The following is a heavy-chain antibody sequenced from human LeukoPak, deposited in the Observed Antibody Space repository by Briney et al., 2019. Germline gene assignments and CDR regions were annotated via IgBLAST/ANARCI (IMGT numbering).Heavy chain of an antibody. J-gene: IGHJ4*02. CDR3: AGSIAVAGPFDY. CDR2: INAGNGNT. Sequence: ASVKVSFKASGYIFTSNALHWVRQAPGQRLEWMGWINAGNGNTKYSQKFQGRVTIARDTSASTAYMELSSLRSEDTAVYYCAGSIAVAGPFDYWGQGTLVTVSS. V-gene: IGHV1-3*01. D-gene: IGHD6-19*01. CDR1: GYIFTSNA.